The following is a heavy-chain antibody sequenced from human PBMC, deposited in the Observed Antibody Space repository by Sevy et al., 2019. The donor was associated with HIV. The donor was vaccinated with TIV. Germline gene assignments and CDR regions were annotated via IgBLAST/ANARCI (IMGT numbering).Heavy chain of an antibody. D-gene: IGHD2-2*01. J-gene: IGHJ5*02. Sequence: SETLSLTCAVYGGSFSGYYWNWIRQSPGKGLEWIGEINHSGSTHYNPSLKSRVTISVDTSKNQFFLMLNSVTAADTAVYYWARGPPVVVVPGAPSWFDPWGQGTLVTVSS. CDR2: INHSGST. CDR3: ARGPPVVVVPGAPSWFDP. CDR1: GGSFSGYY. V-gene: IGHV4-34*01.